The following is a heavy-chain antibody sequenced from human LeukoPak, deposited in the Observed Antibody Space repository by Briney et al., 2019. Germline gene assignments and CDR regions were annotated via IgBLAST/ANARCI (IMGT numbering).Heavy chain of an antibody. J-gene: IGHJ4*02. D-gene: IGHD1-26*01. CDR3: ARASGSYHRIDY. Sequence: GGSLRLSCAASGFTFSSYSMNWVRQAPGKGLEWVSSISNSSSYIYYADSVKGRFTISRDNAKNSLYLQMNSLRAEDTAVYYCARASGSYHRIDYWGQGTLVTVSS. V-gene: IGHV3-21*01. CDR2: ISNSSSYI. CDR1: GFTFSSYS.